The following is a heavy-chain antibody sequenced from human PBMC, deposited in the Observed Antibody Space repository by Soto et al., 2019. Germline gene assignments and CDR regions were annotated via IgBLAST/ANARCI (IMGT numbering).Heavy chain of an antibody. CDR2: ISAYNGNT. CDR1: GYTFTSYG. J-gene: IGHJ5*02. Sequence: ASVKVSCKASGYTFTSYGISWVRQAPGQGLEWMGWISAYNGNTNYAQKLQGRVTMTTDTSTSTAYMELRSLRSDDTAAYYCARNQYCSGGSCYDWFDPWGQGTLVTVSS. V-gene: IGHV1-18*01. CDR3: ARNQYCSGGSCYDWFDP. D-gene: IGHD2-15*01.